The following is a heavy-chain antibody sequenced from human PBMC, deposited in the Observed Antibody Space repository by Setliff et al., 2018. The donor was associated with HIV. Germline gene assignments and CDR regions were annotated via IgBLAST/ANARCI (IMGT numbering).Heavy chain of an antibody. Sequence: GGSLRLSCAASGFTVSSNYMSWVRQAPGKGLEWVSVVYSGGSTYYADSVKGRFTISRDNSKNTMYLQMNSVRAEDTAVYYCARRGFLWFGELSEAQPYYFDYWGQGTLVTVSS. J-gene: IGHJ4*02. CDR3: ARRGFLWFGELSEAQPYYFDY. CDR2: VYSGGST. CDR1: GFTVSSNY. D-gene: IGHD3-10*01. V-gene: IGHV3-66*01.